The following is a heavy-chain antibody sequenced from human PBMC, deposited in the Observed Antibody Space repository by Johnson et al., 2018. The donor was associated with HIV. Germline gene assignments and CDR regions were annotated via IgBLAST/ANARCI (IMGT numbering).Heavy chain of an antibody. CDR3: AGQVRAFDI. Sequence: VQLVESGGGLVQPGGSLRLSCAASAFTFSKYAMSWVRQAPGKALEWVSGISLDGGSTYYADPVKGRFTISRDNSMNTMYLQMNRLRAEDTAVYYCAGQVRAFDIWGQGKMVTVSS. CDR1: AFTFSKYA. V-gene: IGHV3-23*04. J-gene: IGHJ3*02. CDR2: ISLDGGST. D-gene: IGHD6-19*01.